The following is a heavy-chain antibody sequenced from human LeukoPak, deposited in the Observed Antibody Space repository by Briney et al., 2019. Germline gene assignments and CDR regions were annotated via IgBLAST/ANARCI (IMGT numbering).Heavy chain of an antibody. CDR2: ISGSGGST. J-gene: IGHJ4*02. V-gene: IGHV3-23*01. Sequence: AGGSLRLSCAASGFTFSSYAMSWVRQAPGKGLEWVSAISGSGGSTDYADSVKGRFTISRDSSQNTLYLQMNSLRAEDTAVYYCAKLSSGSYFYTHFDYWGQGTLVTVSS. CDR3: AKLSSGSYFYTHFDY. CDR1: GFTFSSYA. D-gene: IGHD1-26*01.